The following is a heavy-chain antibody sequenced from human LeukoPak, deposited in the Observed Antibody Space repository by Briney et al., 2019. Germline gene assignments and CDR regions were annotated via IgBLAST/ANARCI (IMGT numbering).Heavy chain of an antibody. D-gene: IGHD1-26*01. CDR3: ARDKIVGPTTLDY. Sequence: GGSLRLSCAASGFTFSGYWMSWVRQTPEKGLGWVANIKQDGYEKYYVDSVKGRFTISRDNAKNSLYLQMNSLRADDTAVYYCARDKIVGPTTLDYWGQGTLVTVSS. CDR2: IKQDGYEK. V-gene: IGHV3-7*01. CDR1: GFTFSGYW. J-gene: IGHJ4*02.